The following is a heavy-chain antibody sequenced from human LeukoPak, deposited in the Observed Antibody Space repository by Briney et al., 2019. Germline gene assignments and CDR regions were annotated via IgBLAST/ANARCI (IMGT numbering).Heavy chain of an antibody. J-gene: IGHJ6*02. CDR3: ARLGGFCSGTSCYLLYGLDV. D-gene: IGHD2-2*01. Sequence: GGSLRLSCAASGFTFSDYAMHWVRQAPGKGLEWVAVITYDGSTTHHADSVKGRFTISRDISKSVLFLQMSSLRPEDTGLYYCARLGGFCSGTSCYLLYGLDVWGQGTTVTVS. V-gene: IGHV3-30-3*01. CDR1: GFTFSDYA. CDR2: ITYDGSTT.